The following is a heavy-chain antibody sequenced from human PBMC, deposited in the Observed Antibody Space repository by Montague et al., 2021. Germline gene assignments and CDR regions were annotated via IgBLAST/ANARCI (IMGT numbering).Heavy chain of an antibody. V-gene: IGHV4-39*01. J-gene: IGHJ3*02. CDR2: IYYSGTT. D-gene: IGHD3-10*01. CDR3: TRKGWFGDYGFDI. Sequence: SETLSLTCTVSGVSISSSNYHWGWIRQPPGKGPEWIGSIYYSGTTYYNPSLRSRVTISVDTSENRFSLKLNSVTAADTAFYYCTRKGWFGDYGFDIWGQGTMVTVSS. CDR1: GVSISSSNYH.